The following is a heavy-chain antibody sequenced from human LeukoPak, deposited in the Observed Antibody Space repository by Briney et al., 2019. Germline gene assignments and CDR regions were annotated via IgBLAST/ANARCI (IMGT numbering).Heavy chain of an antibody. D-gene: IGHD3-22*01. CDR2: IYYSGSI. CDR3: ARDRAEWQYYFDTSGDYYVGDSFDI. Sequence: SETLSLTCTVSGDSISSARNYWGWIRQPPGKDLEWIGTIYYSGSIYHNPSLKSRVTISIDTSKSQFSLRLSSVTAADTAVYYCARDRAEWQYYFDTSGDYYVGDSFDIWGQGTMVTVSS. CDR1: GDSISSARNY. V-gene: IGHV4-39*07. J-gene: IGHJ3*02.